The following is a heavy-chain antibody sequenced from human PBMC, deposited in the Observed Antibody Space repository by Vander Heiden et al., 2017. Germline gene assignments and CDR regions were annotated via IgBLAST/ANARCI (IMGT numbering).Heavy chain of an antibody. CDR2: ISSSGSRV. Sequence: VQLVASGGGLVQPGGSLRLSCEGSGLSSSGYSMDGVRQAQGRGLDWIAYISSSGSRVNYADSVKGRFTIYRDNAKNSLYRQMSSLRDDDTAVYYCASRYCSGGSCYRLDAFDIWGQGTMVTVSP. J-gene: IGHJ3*02. D-gene: IGHD2-15*01. CDR3: ASRYCSGGSCYRLDAFDI. V-gene: IGHV3-48*02. CDR1: GLSSSGYS.